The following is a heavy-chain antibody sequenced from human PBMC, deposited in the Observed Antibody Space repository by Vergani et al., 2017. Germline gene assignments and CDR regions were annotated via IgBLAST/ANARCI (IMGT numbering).Heavy chain of an antibody. CDR2: ITRSGGRT. Sequence: EIQLVESGGDLVQPGGSLRLSCAASGFTFSTYAMSWVRQAPGKGLEWVSGITRSGGRTYYADSVKGRFTISRDFSKNTLYLQMNSLRTDDTATYYCAKHFRGWGIDYWGQGTQVIVSS. CDR1: GFTFSTYA. V-gene: IGHV3-23*04. D-gene: IGHD3-16*01. J-gene: IGHJ4*02. CDR3: AKHFRGWGIDY.